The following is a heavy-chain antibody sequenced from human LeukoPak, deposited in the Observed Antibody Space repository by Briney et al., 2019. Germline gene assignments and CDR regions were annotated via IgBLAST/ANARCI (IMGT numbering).Heavy chain of an antibody. CDR2: ISSSSSTI. J-gene: IGHJ6*02. Sequence: PGGSLRLSCAGSGFTFSSYSMNWVRQAPGKGLEWVSYISSSSSTIYYADSVKGRFTISRDNAKNSLYLQMNSLRAEDTAVYYCAKATVTTRDYYYGMDVWGQGTTVTVSS. CDR1: GFTFSSYS. CDR3: AKATVTTRDYYYGMDV. V-gene: IGHV3-48*01. D-gene: IGHD4-11*01.